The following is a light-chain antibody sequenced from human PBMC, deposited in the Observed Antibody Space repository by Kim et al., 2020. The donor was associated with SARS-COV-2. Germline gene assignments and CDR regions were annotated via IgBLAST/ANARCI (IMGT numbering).Light chain of an antibody. Sequence: RATINCKSSHSVLHSSDNKNYLAWFQQKPGQPPKLLIYWASTRESGVPDRFSGSGSGTDFTLTISSLQAEDVAVYYCQQYYSSPHTFGQGTKLEIK. J-gene: IGKJ2*01. CDR3: QQYYSSPHT. V-gene: IGKV4-1*01. CDR1: HSVLHSSDNKNY. CDR2: WAS.